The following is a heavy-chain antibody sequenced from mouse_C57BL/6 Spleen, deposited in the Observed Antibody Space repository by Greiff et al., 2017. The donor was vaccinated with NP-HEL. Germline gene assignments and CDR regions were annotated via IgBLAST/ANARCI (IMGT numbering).Heavy chain of an antibody. Sequence: EVQVVESGEGLVKPGGSLKLSCAASGFTFSSYAMSWVRQTPEKRLEWVAYISSGGDYIYYADTVKGRFTISRDNARNTLYLQMSSLKSEDTAMYYCTRDGAGSPLYFDYWGQGTTLTVSS. CDR3: TRDGAGSPLYFDY. J-gene: IGHJ2*01. CDR2: ISSGGDYI. V-gene: IGHV5-9-1*02. D-gene: IGHD1-1*01. CDR1: GFTFSSYA.